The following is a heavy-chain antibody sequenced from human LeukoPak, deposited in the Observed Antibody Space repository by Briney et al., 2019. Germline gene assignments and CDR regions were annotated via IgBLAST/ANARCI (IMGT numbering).Heavy chain of an antibody. J-gene: IGHJ4*02. Sequence: SETLSLTCTVSGDSISSYYWSWIRQPPGKGLEWIGEINHSGSTNYNPSLKSRVTISVDTSKNQFSLKLSSVTAADTAVYYCASTYYDSSGYPDYWGQGTLVTVSS. V-gene: IGHV4-34*01. D-gene: IGHD3-22*01. CDR2: INHSGST. CDR3: ASTYYDSSGYPDY. CDR1: GDSISSYY.